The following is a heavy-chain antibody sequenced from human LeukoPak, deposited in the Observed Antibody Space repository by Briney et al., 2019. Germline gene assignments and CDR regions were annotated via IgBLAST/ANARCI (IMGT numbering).Heavy chain of an antibody. CDR3: AKDRPNYHESSGPLEGDALDI. CDR1: GFNFRDYG. J-gene: IGHJ3*02. D-gene: IGHD3-22*01. Sequence: QPGGSLRLSCAASGFNFRDYGMEWVRQAPGKGLEWVAIVSNDGNDKKYADIVAGRFTISRDNSKNTVYLQMNSLRPEDTALYYCAKDRPNYHESSGPLEGDALDIWGQGTMVIVSS. V-gene: IGHV3-30*18. CDR2: VSNDGNDK.